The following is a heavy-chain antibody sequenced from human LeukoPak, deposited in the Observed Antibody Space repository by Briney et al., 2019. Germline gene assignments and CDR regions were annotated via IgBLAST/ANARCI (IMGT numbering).Heavy chain of an antibody. V-gene: IGHV3-30*02. CDR1: GFTFSSSA. J-gene: IGHJ4*02. CDR3: AKVGSWSCTD. D-gene: IGHD2-8*02. Sequence: PGGSLRLSCGASGFTFSSSAMHWVRQGPGKGLEWVAYIAHHGNNKYYADSVKGRFTISRDNSKGSLYLQMNSLRADDTAVYYCAKVGSWSCTDWGQGTLVRVSS. CDR2: IAHHGNNK.